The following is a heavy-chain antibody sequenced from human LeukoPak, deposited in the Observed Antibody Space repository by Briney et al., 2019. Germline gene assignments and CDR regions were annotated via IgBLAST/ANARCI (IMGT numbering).Heavy chain of an antibody. CDR3: ARDHCSGGSCYFPLDY. D-gene: IGHD2-15*01. CDR1: GGSITNYS. CDR2: IYISGNT. Sequence: PSETLSLTCTASGGSITNYSWSWIRQPAGKGLEWIGRIYISGNTNYNPSLKSRVTMSVDTSKNQFSLKLSSVTAADTAVYYCARDHCSGGSCYFPLDYWGQGTLVTVSS. J-gene: IGHJ4*02. V-gene: IGHV4-4*07.